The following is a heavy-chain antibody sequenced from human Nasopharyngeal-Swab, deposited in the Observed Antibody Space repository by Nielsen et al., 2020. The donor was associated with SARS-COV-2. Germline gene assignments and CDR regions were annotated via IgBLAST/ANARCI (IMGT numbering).Heavy chain of an antibody. J-gene: IGHJ4*02. D-gene: IGHD6-13*01. Sequence: WIRQPPGKGLEWVSAISGSDGSTYYADSVKGRFTISRDNSKNTLYLQMNSLRAEDTAVYYCAKTLDQYSSSWYRFYWGQGTLVTVSS. CDR2: ISGSDGST. V-gene: IGHV3-23*01. CDR3: AKTLDQYSSSWYRFY.